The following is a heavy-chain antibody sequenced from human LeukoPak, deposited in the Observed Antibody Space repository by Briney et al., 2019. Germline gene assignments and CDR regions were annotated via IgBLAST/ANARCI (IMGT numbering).Heavy chain of an antibody. CDR1: GGSISSSSYY. D-gene: IGHD1-26*01. Sequence: SETLSLTCTVSGGSISSSSYYWGWIRQPPGKGLEWIGSIYYSGSTYYNPSLKSRVTISVDTSKNQFSLKLSSVTAADTAVYYCARQSSGSYPYYFDYWGQGTLVTVSS. J-gene: IGHJ4*02. CDR2: IYYSGST. CDR3: ARQSSGSYPYYFDY. V-gene: IGHV4-39*01.